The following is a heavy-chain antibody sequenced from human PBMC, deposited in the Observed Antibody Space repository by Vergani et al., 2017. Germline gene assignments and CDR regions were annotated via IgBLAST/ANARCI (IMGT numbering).Heavy chain of an antibody. CDR2: INPNSGGT. J-gene: IGHJ4*02. CDR3: AKDSSGPGGYFDY. D-gene: IGHD3-22*01. Sequence: QVQLVQSGAEVGKPGASVKISCKASGYTFTAYYMHWVRQAPGQGLEWMGWINPNSGGTNYAQKFQGRVTMTRDTSISTAYMELSRLRSDDTAVYYCAKDSSGPGGYFDYWGQGTLVTVSS. CDR1: GYTFTAYY. V-gene: IGHV1-2*02.